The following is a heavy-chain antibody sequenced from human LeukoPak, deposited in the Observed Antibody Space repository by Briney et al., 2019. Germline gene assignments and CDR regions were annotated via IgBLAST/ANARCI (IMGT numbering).Heavy chain of an antibody. D-gene: IGHD3-22*01. CDR1: GGSINSYY. CDR3: ARGPYSYDSSGAFDI. CDR2: ISSSGST. Sequence: SETLSLTCTVSGGSINSYYWSWIRQPAGKGLEWIGRISSSGSTNYNPSLKSRVTISVDTSKNQFSLKLSSVTAADTAVYFCARGPYSYDSSGAFDIWGQGTMVTVSS. V-gene: IGHV4-4*07. J-gene: IGHJ3*02.